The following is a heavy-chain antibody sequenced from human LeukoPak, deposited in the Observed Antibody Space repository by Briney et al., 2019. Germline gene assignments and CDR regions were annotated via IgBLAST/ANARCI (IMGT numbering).Heavy chain of an antibody. CDR3: ARPQARFGGYFDL. D-gene: IGHD3-10*01. J-gene: IGHJ2*01. CDR2: IYTSGST. V-gene: IGHV4-61*02. CDR1: GGSISSGSYY. Sequence: SETLSLTCTVSGGSISSGSYYWSWIRQPAGKGLERIGRIYTSGSTNYNPSLKSRVTISVDTSKNQFSLKLSSVTAADTAVYYCARPQARFGGYFDLWGRGTLVTVSS.